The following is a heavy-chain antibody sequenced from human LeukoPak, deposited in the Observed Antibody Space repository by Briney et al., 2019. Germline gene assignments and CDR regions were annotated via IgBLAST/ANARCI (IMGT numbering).Heavy chain of an antibody. J-gene: IGHJ4*02. CDR3: AKVLGVVVPAAMVSDY. CDR2: IYYSGST. CDR1: GGSISSSSYY. Sequence: TSETLSLTCTVSGGSISSSSYYWGWIRQPPGKGLEWIGSIYYSGSTYYNPSLKSRVTISVDTSKNQFSLKLSSVTAADTAVYYCAKVLGVVVPAAMVSDYWGQGTLVTVSS. D-gene: IGHD2-2*01. V-gene: IGHV4-39*01.